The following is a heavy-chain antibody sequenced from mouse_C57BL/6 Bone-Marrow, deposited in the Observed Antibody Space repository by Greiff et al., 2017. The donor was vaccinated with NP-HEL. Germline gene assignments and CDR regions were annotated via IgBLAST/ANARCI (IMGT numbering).Heavy chain of an antibody. D-gene: IGHD2-4*01. CDR2: IYPRDGST. CDR3: ARRRGVYYDYDDAMDY. Sequence: VQLQQSDAELVKPGASVKISCKVSGYTFTDHTIHWMKQRPEQGLEWIGYIYPRDGSTKYNEKFKGKATLTADKSSSTAYMQLNSLTSEDSAVYFCARRRGVYYDYDDAMDYWGQGTSVTVSS. J-gene: IGHJ4*01. CDR1: GYTFTDHT. V-gene: IGHV1-78*01.